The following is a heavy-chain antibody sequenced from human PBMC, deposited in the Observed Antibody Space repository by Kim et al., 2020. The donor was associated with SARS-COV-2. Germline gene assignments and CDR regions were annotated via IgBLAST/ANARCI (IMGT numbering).Heavy chain of an antibody. J-gene: IGHJ6*02. V-gene: IGHV3-53*01. CDR2: IYSGGST. D-gene: IGHD1-7*01. Sequence: GGSLRLSCAASGFTVSSNYMSWVRQAPGKGLEWVSVIYSGGSTYYADSVKGRFTISRDNSKNTLYLQMNSLRAEDTAVYYCARDRGLELRGGHTYYYGMDVWGQGTTVTVSS. CDR1: GFTVSSNY. CDR3: ARDRGLELRGGHTYYYGMDV.